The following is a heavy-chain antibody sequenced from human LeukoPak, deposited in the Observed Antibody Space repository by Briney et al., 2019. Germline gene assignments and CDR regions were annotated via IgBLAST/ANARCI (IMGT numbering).Heavy chain of an antibody. CDR3: AKTTGGWPRFFDH. CDR2: VSHEGSSK. J-gene: IGHJ4*02. D-gene: IGHD6-19*01. V-gene: IGHV3-30*18. Sequence: GGSLRLSCAASGYPLSGSDIHWVRQAPGKGLEWVAFVSHEGSSKFYAESVKGRFGISRDNSKSTTYLQMNGLRPDDTAVYYCAKTTGGWPRFFDHWGQGTLVAVSS. CDR1: GYPLSGSD.